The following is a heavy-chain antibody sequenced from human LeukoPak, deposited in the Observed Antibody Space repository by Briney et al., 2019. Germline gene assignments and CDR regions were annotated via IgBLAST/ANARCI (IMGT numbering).Heavy chain of an antibody. CDR2: IYDSGST. CDR1: GGSINRRSDY. J-gene: IGHJ6*02. D-gene: IGHD3-9*01. V-gene: IGHV4-39*01. Sequence: SETLSLACTVSGGSINRRSDYWGWVRQSPGKGLEWIGTIYDSGSTYINPSLKSRVTVSEDTSKNQFSLKVSSVTAADTAVYYCARHFDLYYGMDVWGQGTTVTVSS. CDR3: ARHFDLYYGMDV.